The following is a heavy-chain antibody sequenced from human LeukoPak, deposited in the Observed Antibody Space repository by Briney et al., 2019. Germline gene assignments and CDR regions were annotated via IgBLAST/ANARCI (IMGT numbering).Heavy chain of an antibody. J-gene: IGHJ4*02. Sequence: PGGSLRLSCAASGFTFSSYAMTWVRQAPGKGLEWVSSINDSGGSTYYADSVKGRFTTSRDNSKNTLYLQMNGLRAEDTAVYYCAKREYNFWSGYFFWGQGTLVTVSS. CDR2: INDSGGST. D-gene: IGHD3-3*01. CDR1: GFTFSSYA. V-gene: IGHV3-23*01. CDR3: AKREYNFWSGYFF.